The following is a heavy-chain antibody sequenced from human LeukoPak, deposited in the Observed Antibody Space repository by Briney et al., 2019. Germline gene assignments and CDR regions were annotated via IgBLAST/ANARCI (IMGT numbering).Heavy chain of an antibody. CDR3: TTDNFCINGLGDAFHM. V-gene: IGHV3-15*01. J-gene: IGHJ3*02. CDR1: GFTFRSAW. Sequence: PGGSLRLSCAASGFTFRSAWMNWFRQAPGKGLEWVGRIKAKSDGGTTDYAAPVKDRSTISRDDSKNTLYLQTNSLKTEVTAVYYCTTDNFCINGLGDAFHMWGQGTMVTVSS. CDR2: IKAKSDGGTT. D-gene: IGHD3/OR15-3a*01.